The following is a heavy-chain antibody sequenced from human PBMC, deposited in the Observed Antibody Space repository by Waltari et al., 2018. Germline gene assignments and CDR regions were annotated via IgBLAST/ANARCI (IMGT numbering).Heavy chain of an antibody. J-gene: IGHJ6*02. CDR3: ARREPSRYYYGMDV. V-gene: IGHV1-3*01. CDR1: GYTFTSYA. Sequence: QVQLVQSGAEVKKPGASVKVSCKASGYTFTSYAMHWVRQAPGQRLEWMGWINAGNGNTKYSQKFQGRVTITRDTSASTAYMELSSLRSEDTAVYYCARREPSRYYYGMDVWGQGTTVTVSS. CDR2: INAGNGNT.